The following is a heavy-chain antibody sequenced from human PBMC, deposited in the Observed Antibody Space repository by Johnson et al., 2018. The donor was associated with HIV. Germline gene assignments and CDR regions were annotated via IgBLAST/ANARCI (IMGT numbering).Heavy chain of an antibody. V-gene: IGHV3-11*04. D-gene: IGHD2-21*01. CDR2: ISSSGSIM. CDR1: GFTFSDYY. J-gene: IGHJ3*02. Sequence: QMLLVESGGGVVQPGRSLRLSCAASGFTFSDYYMSWIRQAPGKGLEWVSYISSSGSIMYYVDSVKGRFTISRDTAKNSLYLQMNSLRAEDTAVYFCARVAYCGGDCYSRAHAFDIWGQGTMVTVSS. CDR3: ARVAYCGGDCYSRAHAFDI.